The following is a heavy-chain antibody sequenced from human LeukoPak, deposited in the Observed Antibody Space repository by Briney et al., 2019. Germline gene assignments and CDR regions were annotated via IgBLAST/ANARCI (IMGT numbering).Heavy chain of an antibody. CDR2: IYYTGST. CDR1: GGSINKYY. V-gene: IGHV4-59*01. Sequence: PSETVSLTCSVPGGSINKYYWTWIRQPPGKGLEWVGYIYYTGSTNYNPSLKSRVTVSVDTPKHQFSLKLRSVTAADTAVYYCARIGRVGGYYFDHWGQGTLVTASP. J-gene: IGHJ4*02. CDR3: ARIGRVGGYYFDH. D-gene: IGHD3-16*01.